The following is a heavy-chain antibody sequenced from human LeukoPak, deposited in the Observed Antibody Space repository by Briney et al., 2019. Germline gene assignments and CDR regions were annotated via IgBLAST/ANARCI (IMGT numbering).Heavy chain of an antibody. D-gene: IGHD3-9*01. CDR1: GGSISSGSYY. CDR2: IYTGGST. V-gene: IGHV4-61*02. CDR3: ARIRYFDWLSRFDDAFDI. J-gene: IGHJ3*02. Sequence: SQTLSLTCTVSGGSISSGSYYWSWIRQPAGKGLEWIGRIYTGGSTNYNPSLKSRVTISVDTSKNQFSLKLSSVTAADTAVYYCARIRYFDWLSRFDDAFDIWGQGTMVTVSS.